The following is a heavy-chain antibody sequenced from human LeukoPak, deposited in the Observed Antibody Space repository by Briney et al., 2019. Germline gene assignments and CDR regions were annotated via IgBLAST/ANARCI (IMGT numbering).Heavy chain of an antibody. J-gene: IGHJ1*01. CDR3: ARGPSGGFGEFQH. Sequence: SETLSLTCAVYGGSFSGYYWSWIRQPPGKGLEWIGEINHSGSTNYNPSLKCRVTISVDTSKNQFSLKLSSVTAADTAVYYCARGPSGGFGEFQHWGQGTLVTVSS. CDR2: INHSGST. CDR1: GGSFSGYY. D-gene: IGHD3-10*01. V-gene: IGHV4-34*01.